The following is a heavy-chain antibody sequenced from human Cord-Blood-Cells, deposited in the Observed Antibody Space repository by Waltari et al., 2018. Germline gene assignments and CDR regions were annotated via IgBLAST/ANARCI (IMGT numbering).Heavy chain of an antibody. J-gene: IGHJ1*01. CDR1: GFTFSSYS. CDR2: ISSSISYI. CDR3: ARPPSDRGSKYFQH. Sequence: EVQLVESGGGLVKPGGSLRLSCAASGFTFSSYSMNWVRQAPEKGLEWVSSISSSISYIYYADSVKGRFTISRDNAKNSLYLQMNSLRAEDTAVYYCARPPSDRGSKYFQHWGQGTLVTVSS. D-gene: IGHD3-22*01. V-gene: IGHV3-21*01.